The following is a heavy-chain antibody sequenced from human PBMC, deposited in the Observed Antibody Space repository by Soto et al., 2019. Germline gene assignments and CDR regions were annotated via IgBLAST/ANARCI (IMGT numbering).Heavy chain of an antibody. V-gene: IGHV4-34*01. CDR3: ARDCGGDCSEYYYYGIDG. D-gene: IGHD2-21*02. CDR1: GGSFSGYY. J-gene: IGHJ6*02. CDR2: INHSGST. Sequence: PSETLSLTCAVYGGSFSGYYWSWIRQPPGKGLEWIGEINHSGSTNYNPSLKSRVTISVDTSKDQFSLKLSSVTAADTAVYYCARDCGGDCSEYYYYGIDGWGQGNTVTVSS.